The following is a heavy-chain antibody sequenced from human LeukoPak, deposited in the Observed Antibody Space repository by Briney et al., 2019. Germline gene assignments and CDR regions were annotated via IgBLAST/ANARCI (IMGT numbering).Heavy chain of an antibody. CDR1: GFTVSNNF. D-gene: IGHD2-2*01. CDR2: IYNVGTT. J-gene: IGHJ4*02. CDR3: TTSSIVTGYCSSSSCPYYFDY. Sequence: GGSLRLSCAASGFTVSNNFMSWVRQAPGKGLEWVSVIYNVGTTFYADSVKGRFTISRDSSKNTLFLQMNSLRAEDTAVYYCTTSSIVTGYCSSSSCPYYFDYWGQGTLVTVSS. V-gene: IGHV3-66*01.